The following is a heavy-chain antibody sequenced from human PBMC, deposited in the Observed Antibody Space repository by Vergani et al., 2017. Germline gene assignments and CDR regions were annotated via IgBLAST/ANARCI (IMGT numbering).Heavy chain of an antibody. CDR1: GFTFRSYS. CDR2: ISSSSSYI. CDR3: ARVVGSYRHYFDY. Sequence: EVQLVESGGGLVKPGGSLRLSCAASGFTFRSYSMNWVRQAPGKGLEWFSSISSSSSYIYYADSVKGRCTISRDNAKNSLYLQMNSLRAEDTAVYYCARVVGSYRHYFDYWGQGTLVTVSS. J-gene: IGHJ4*02. V-gene: IGHV3-21*01. D-gene: IGHD1-26*01.